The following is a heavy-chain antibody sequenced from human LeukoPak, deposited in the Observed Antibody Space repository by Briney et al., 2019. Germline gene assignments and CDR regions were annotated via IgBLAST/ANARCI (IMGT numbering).Heavy chain of an antibody. D-gene: IGHD3-10*01. J-gene: IGHJ3*02. CDR1: GGSFSGYY. CDR2: INHSGST. Sequence: SETLSLTCAVYGGSFSGYYWSWIRQPPGKGLEWIGEINHSGSTNYNPSLKSRVTISVDTSKNQFSLKLSSVTAADTAVYYCARGPAGGAFDIWGQGTMVTVSS. V-gene: IGHV4-34*01. CDR3: ARGPAGGAFDI.